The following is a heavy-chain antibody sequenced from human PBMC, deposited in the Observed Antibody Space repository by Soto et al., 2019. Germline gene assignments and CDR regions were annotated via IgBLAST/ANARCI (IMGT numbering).Heavy chain of an antibody. D-gene: IGHD2-2*01. CDR2: INPSGGST. J-gene: IGHJ6*02. Sequence: AASVKVSCKASGYTFTSYYMHWVRQAPGQGLEWMGIINPSGGSTSYAQKFQGRVTMTRDTSTSTVYMELSSLRSEDTAVYYCARDCSSTSCYPSYGMDVWGQGTPVTVSS. CDR1: GYTFTSYY. CDR3: ARDCSSTSCYPSYGMDV. V-gene: IGHV1-46*01.